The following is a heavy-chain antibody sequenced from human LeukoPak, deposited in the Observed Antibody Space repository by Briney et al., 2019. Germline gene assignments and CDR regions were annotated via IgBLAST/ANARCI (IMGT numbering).Heavy chain of an antibody. V-gene: IGHV3-23*01. CDR3: ATTLHSGYYDLY. D-gene: IGHD3-22*01. J-gene: IGHJ4*02. CDR1: GFTFSGYA. Sequence: PGGSLRLSCAASGFTFSGYAMSWVRQAPGKGLEWVSAISGSGGSTYYADSVKGRFTISRDNSKNTLYLQMNSLRAEDTAVYYCATTLHSGYYDLYWGQGTLVTVSS. CDR2: ISGSGGST.